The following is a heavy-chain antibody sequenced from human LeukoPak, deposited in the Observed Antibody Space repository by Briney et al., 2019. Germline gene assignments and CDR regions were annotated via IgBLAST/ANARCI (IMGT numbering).Heavy chain of an antibody. CDR2: ISGSGGST. J-gene: IGHJ3*02. D-gene: IGHD3-3*01. CDR3: AKDGSTPYFSDDAFDI. Sequence: GGSLRLSCSASGFTFSNYAMSWVRQAPGKGLEWVSAISGSGGSTFYADSVKGRFTISRDNSKNTLYLQMNSLRAEDTAVYYCAKDGSTPYFSDDAFDIWGQGTMVTVSS. V-gene: IGHV3-23*01. CDR1: GFTFSNYA.